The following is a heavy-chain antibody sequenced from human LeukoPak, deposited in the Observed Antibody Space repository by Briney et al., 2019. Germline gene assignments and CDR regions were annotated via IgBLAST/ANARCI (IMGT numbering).Heavy chain of an antibody. V-gene: IGHV1-24*01. CDR1: GYTLTELS. CDR3: ATVVVVARGMNWFDP. CDR2: FDPEDGET. J-gene: IGHJ5*02. Sequence: GASVKASCKVSGYTLTELSMHWVRQAPGKGLEWMGGFDPEDGETIYAQKFQGRVTMTEDTSTDTAYMELSSLRSEDTAVYYCATVVVVARGMNWFDPWGQGTLVTASS. D-gene: IGHD2-15*01.